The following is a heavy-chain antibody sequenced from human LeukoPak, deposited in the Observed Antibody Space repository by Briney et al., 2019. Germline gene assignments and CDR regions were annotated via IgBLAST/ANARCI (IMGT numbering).Heavy chain of an antibody. CDR2: VKQDGSEK. J-gene: IGHJ4*02. V-gene: IGHV3-7*03. D-gene: IGHD6-19*01. CDR1: GFTFSSYW. Sequence: GGSPRLSCAASGFTFSSYWMSWVRQAPGKGLEWVANVKQDGSEKYYVDSVKGRFTISRDNAKNSLYLQMNSLRAEDTAVYYCARDRVYSSGWYDYWAQGTLVTVSS. CDR3: ARDRVYSSGWYDY.